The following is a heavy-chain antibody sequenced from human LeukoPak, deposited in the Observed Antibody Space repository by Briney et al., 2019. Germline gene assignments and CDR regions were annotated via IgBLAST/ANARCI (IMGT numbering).Heavy chain of an antibody. D-gene: IGHD3-16*01. V-gene: IGHV4-61*02. CDR2: IQTSGST. CDR3: ARVTGGVDGHDWFDP. CDR1: GGSISSDSSY. Sequence: SQTLSLTCTVSGGSISSDSSYWTWIRQPAGKGLEWIGRIQTSGSTNYNPSLKSRVTISVDASSNQFSLKLRSETAADTAVYFCARVTGGVDGHDWFDPWGQGTLVTVSS. J-gene: IGHJ5*02.